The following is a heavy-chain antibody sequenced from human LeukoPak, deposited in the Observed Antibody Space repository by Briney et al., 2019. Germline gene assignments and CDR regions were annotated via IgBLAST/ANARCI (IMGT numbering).Heavy chain of an antibody. V-gene: IGHV4-34*01. Sequence: SETLSLTCAVYGGSFSGYYWSWIRQPPGRGLEWIGEINHSGSTNYNPSLKSRVTISVDTSKNQFSLKLSSVTAADTAVYYCARDRIAARRFDYWGQGTLVTVSS. J-gene: IGHJ4*02. CDR2: INHSGST. CDR3: ARDRIAARRFDY. D-gene: IGHD6-6*01. CDR1: GGSFSGYY.